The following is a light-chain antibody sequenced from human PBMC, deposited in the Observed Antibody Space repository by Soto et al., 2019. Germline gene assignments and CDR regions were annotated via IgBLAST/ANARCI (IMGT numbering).Light chain of an antibody. J-gene: IGKJ1*01. CDR1: QSISNW. Sequence: DIQMTQSPSTLSASVGDRVIITCRASQSISNWLALYQQKPGKAPKLLIYKASTLESGVPSRFTGSGSGTDFTLTISSLQPDDFATYYCQQYDTYWTFGQGTKVEIK. CDR2: KAS. V-gene: IGKV1-5*03. CDR3: QQYDTYWT.